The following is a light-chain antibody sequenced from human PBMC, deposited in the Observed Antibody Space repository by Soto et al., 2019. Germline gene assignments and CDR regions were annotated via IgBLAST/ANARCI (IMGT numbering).Light chain of an antibody. Sequence: LTQPRSVSGSPGQSVTISCTGTSSDVGGYNYVSWYQQHPGKAPKLMIFDVSERPSGVPDRFSGSKSGNTASLIISGLQAEDEADYYCCSYAGNFIFVFGTGTKVTVL. CDR3: CSYAGNFIFV. CDR1: SSDVGGYNY. J-gene: IGLJ1*01. CDR2: DVS. V-gene: IGLV2-11*01.